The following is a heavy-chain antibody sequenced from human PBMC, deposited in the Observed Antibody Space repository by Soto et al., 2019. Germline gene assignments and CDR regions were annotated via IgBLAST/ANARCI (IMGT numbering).Heavy chain of an antibody. V-gene: IGHV3-23*01. J-gene: IGHJ5*02. Sequence: EVQLLESGGGLVQPGGSLRLSCAASGFTFSIYAMSWVRQAPGKGLEWVSAISGSGGSTYYADSVKGRFTISRDNSKNTLYLQMNGLRAEDTAVYYCAKHTGVGLSGRFDPWGQGTLVTVSS. CDR1: GFTFSIYA. D-gene: IGHD2-8*01. CDR3: AKHTGVGLSGRFDP. CDR2: ISGSGGST.